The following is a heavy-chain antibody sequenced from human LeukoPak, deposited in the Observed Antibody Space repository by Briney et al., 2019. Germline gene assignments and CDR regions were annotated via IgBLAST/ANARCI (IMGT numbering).Heavy chain of an antibody. V-gene: IGHV3-21*01. CDR2: ISSSSYM. D-gene: IGHD6-19*01. Sequence: GGSLRLSCAASGFTFSSYSMNWVRQAPGKGLEWVSSISSSSYMYYADSVKGRFTIARDNAKNSPYLQMNSLRAEDTAVYYCASAFQEPYSSGWYDYYYYMDVWGKGTTVTISS. CDR3: ASAFQEPYSSGWYDYYYYMDV. J-gene: IGHJ6*03. CDR1: GFTFSSYS.